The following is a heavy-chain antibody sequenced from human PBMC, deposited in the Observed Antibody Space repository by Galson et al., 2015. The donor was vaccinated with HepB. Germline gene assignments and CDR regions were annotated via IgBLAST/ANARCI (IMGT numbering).Heavy chain of an antibody. V-gene: IGHV5-10-1*01. D-gene: IGHD4-17*01. CDR2: IDPSDSYT. CDR1: GYSFTSYW. Sequence: QSGAEVKKPGESLRISCKGPGYSFTSYWISWVRQMPGKGLEWMGRIDPSDSYTNYSPSFQGHVTISADKSISTAYLQWSSLKASDTAMYYCARHLEDYGDSGGAFDIWGQGTMVTVSS. J-gene: IGHJ3*02. CDR3: ARHLEDYGDSGGAFDI.